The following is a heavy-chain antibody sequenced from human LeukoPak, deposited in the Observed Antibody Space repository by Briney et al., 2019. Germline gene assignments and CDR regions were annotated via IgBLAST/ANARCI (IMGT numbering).Heavy chain of an antibody. CDR3: ARIGYSSSCTDY. V-gene: IGHV3-7*01. D-gene: IGHD6-13*01. J-gene: IGHJ4*02. CDR1: GFTFSNYW. Sequence: GGSLRLSCVVSGFTFSNYWMSWVRQAPGKGLEWVANIKQDGSVKYYVDSLKGRFTISRDNAKSSLYLQMNSLRAEDTAVYYCARIGYSSSCTDYWGQGTLVSVSS. CDR2: IKQDGSVK.